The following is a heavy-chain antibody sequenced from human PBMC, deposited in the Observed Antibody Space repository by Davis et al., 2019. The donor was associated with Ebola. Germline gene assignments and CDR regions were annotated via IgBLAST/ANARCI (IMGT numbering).Heavy chain of an antibody. CDR3: AKRVGVDYYMDV. V-gene: IGHV3-23*01. D-gene: IGHD3-3*01. J-gene: IGHJ6*03. CDR2: ISGSGGST. Sequence: GESLKISCAASGFTFSSYAMSWVRQAPGKGLEWVSAISGSGGSTYYADSVKGRFTISRDNSKNTLYLQMNSLRAEDTAVYYCAKRVGVDYYMDVWGKGTTVTVSS. CDR1: GFTFSSYA.